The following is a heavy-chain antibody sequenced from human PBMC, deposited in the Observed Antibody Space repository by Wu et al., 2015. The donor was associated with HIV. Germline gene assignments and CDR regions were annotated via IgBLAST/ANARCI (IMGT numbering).Heavy chain of an antibody. CDR2: INPNSGGS. J-gene: IGHJ6*04. D-gene: IGHD3-3*01. Sequence: QVQLVQSGAEVKKPGASVKVSCKASGYTFPDFYIHWVRQAPGQGPEWMGWINPNSGGSNFAQKFQGRITMTRDTSISTAYMEVSSLRSEDTAVYYCASGGIIGTISGVAPXGSTMDVWGKGPRSPSPQ. V-gene: IGHV1-2*02. CDR1: GYTFPDFY. CDR3: ASGGIIGTISGVAPXGSTMDV.